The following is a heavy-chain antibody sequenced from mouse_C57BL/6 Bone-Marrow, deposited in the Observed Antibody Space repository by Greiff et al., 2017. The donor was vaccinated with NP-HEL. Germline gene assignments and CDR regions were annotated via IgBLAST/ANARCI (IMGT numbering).Heavy chain of an antibody. CDR1: GYTFTSYG. Sequence: VKLQESGAELARPGASVKLSCKASGYTFTSYGISWVKQRTGQGLEWIGEIYPRSGNTYYNEKFKGKATLTADKSSSTAYMELRSLTSEDSAVYFCARSTTVSRDYAMDYWGQGTSVTVSS. CDR2: IYPRSGNT. D-gene: IGHD1-1*01. V-gene: IGHV1-81*01. J-gene: IGHJ4*01. CDR3: ARSTTVSRDYAMDY.